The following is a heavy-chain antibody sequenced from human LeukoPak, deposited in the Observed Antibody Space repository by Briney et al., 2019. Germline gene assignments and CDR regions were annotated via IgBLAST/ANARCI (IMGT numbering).Heavy chain of an antibody. CDR3: ARDLLNGIAARADDYYYMDV. J-gene: IGHJ6*03. D-gene: IGHD6-6*01. Sequence: SGESLRLSCAASGFTVSSNYMSWVRQAPGKGLEWVSVIYSGGSTYYADSVKGRFTISRDNSKNTLYLQMNSLRAEDTAVYYCARDLLNGIAARADDYYYMDVWGKGTTLTVSS. CDR1: GFTVSSNY. V-gene: IGHV3-53*01. CDR2: IYSGGST.